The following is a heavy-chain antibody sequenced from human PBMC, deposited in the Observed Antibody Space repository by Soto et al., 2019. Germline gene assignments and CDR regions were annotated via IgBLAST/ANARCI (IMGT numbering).Heavy chain of an antibody. J-gene: IGHJ4*02. D-gene: IGHD3-22*01. CDR1: GYTFTSYP. V-gene: IGHV1-3*01. CDR3: AKTTPMIVVVTGFDY. CDR2: INAGNGDT. Sequence: ASVKVSCKASGYTFTSYPMHWVRQAPGQGLEWMGWINAGNGDTKYSQKFQGRVTITRDTSAITAYMELSSLRAEDTAVYYCAKTTPMIVVVTGFDYWGQGTLVTVSS.